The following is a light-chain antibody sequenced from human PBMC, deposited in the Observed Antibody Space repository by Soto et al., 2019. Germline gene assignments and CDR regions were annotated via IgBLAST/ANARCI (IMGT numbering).Light chain of an antibody. CDR1: QSVSIN. Sequence: EVVVTQKTGTLSVSPGERATLSCRASQSVSINLAWYQQKPDQAPRLLIYDASTRATGIPARFSGSGSGTEFTLTISRLEPEDFAVYYCQQYGSPPITFGQGTRLEI. J-gene: IGKJ5*01. CDR2: DAS. V-gene: IGKV3-20*01. CDR3: QQYGSPPIT.